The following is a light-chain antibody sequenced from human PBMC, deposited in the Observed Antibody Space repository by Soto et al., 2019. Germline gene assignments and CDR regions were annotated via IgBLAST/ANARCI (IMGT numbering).Light chain of an antibody. Sequence: EIVSTQSPGTLSLSPGERATLSCRASQSISSVYLAWYQQKPGQAPRLLIYGASTRATGIPDRFSGSGSGTDFTLTISRLEPEDFAVYYCQQYGSSRSYTFGQGTNVELK. CDR3: QQYGSSRSYT. CDR1: QSISSVY. CDR2: GAS. J-gene: IGKJ2*01. V-gene: IGKV3-20*01.